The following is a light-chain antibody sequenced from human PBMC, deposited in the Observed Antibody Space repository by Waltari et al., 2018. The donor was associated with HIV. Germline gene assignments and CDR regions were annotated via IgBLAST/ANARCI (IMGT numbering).Light chain of an antibody. V-gene: IGLV3-1*01. CDR2: QDT. Sequence: SYELTQPPSVSVSSGQTASLTCSGDELGYKYSCWYQQRPGQSPLLVIYQDTKRPAEIPERFSGSKSGNTATLTISGTQAVDEADYYCQAWDSSTGVFGGGTKLTVL. CDR3: QAWDSSTGV. J-gene: IGLJ2*01. CDR1: ELGYKY.